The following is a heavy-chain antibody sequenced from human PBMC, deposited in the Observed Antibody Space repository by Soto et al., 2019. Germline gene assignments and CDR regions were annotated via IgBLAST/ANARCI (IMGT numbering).Heavy chain of an antibody. V-gene: IGHV1-46*01. CDR1: GYTFINYY. J-gene: IGHJ5*02. CDR3: ARGGKRIVMMVAPTPVNYLDP. D-gene: IGHD2-15*01. CDR2: INPSGGSA. Sequence: QVHLVQSGAEVKKPGASVRVSCKASGYTFINYYMNWVRQAPGQGLEWMGKINPSGGSATYAQKFQGRVTMTSDTSANIVYMELNSLRSDDTAVYYCARGGKRIVMMVAPTPVNYLDPWGQGTPVTVSS.